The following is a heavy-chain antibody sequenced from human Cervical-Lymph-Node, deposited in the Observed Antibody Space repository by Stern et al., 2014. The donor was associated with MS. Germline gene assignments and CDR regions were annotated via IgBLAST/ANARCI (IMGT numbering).Heavy chain of an antibody. CDR2: SGSDGAT. CDR3: GKDLHYWTADS. CDR1: GFPFGSYA. V-gene: IGHV3-23*01. J-gene: IGHJ4*02. Sequence: EVQLLESGGGLVQPGGSLRLSCVGSGFPFGSYAMTWVRQTPGKGLEWVEGSGSDGATHYAESVRGRFTVSRDNSQNILYLQMDSLRADDTAVYYCGKDLHYWTADSWGQGTLVTVSS. D-gene: IGHD1-1*01.